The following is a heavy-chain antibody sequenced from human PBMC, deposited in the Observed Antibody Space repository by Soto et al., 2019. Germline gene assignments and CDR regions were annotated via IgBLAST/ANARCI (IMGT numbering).Heavy chain of an antibody. V-gene: IGHV4-4*02. CDR2: IYHSGST. D-gene: IGHD5-18*01. CDR3: ASTVDTAMVTSDALHSYFDY. Sequence: QVQLQESGPGLVKPSGTLSLTCAVSGGSISSSNWWSWVRQPPGKGLEWIGEIYHSGSTNYNPSLKSRVTISVDKSKNQFSLKLSSVTAADTAVYYCASTVDTAMVTSDALHSYFDYWGQGTLVTVSS. CDR1: GGSISSSNW. J-gene: IGHJ4*02.